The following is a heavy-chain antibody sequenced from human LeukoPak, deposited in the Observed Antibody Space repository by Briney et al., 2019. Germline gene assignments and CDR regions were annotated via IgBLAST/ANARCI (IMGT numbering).Heavy chain of an antibody. Sequence: TGGFLRLSCAASGFTFISHSMNWVRQAPGKGLEWVSTISSSGTYIYYADSVKGRFTISRDNAKNSLFLQMNSLRAEDTAIYYCARVRSYSDAYYDFDPWGQGTLVTVSS. V-gene: IGHV3-21*01. CDR3: ARVRSYSDAYYDFDP. D-gene: IGHD2/OR15-2a*01. CDR1: GFTFISHS. CDR2: ISSSGTYI. J-gene: IGHJ5*02.